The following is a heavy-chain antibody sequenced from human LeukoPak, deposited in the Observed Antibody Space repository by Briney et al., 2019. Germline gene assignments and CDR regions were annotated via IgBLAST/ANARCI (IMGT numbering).Heavy chain of an antibody. CDR3: AKRGIVIRAVIIIGFHKEAYYFDY. Sequence: PGGCLRLSCVVPGVTLSNYGMSWVCQAPGKGLERVSGISERGGSTNYADSVNGRFIISRDTSKNTVYLQMNSLRVEDTAVYFCAKRGIVIRAVIIIGFHKEAYYFDYWGQGILVTVSS. D-gene: IGHD3-10*01. CDR2: ISERGGST. CDR1: GVTLSNYG. J-gene: IGHJ4*02. V-gene: IGHV3-23*01.